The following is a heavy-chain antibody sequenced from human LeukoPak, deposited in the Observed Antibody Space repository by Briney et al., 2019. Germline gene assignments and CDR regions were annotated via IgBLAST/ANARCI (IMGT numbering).Heavy chain of an antibody. CDR3: AREVRVGGLFSLDY. D-gene: IGHD3-16*01. CDR1: GFTFSSYA. CDR2: FGVSSADT. J-gene: IGHJ4*02. V-gene: IGHV3-23*01. Sequence: GGSLRLSCTASGFTFSSYAMSWVRQAPGKGLEWVSVFGVSSADTYYADSVKGRFTISRDNSKNTLYLQMNSLRAEDTAIYYCAREVRVGGLFSLDYWGQGTLVTVSS.